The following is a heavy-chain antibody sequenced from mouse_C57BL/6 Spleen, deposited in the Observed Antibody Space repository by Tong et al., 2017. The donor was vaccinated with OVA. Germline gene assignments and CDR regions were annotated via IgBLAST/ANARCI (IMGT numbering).Heavy chain of an antibody. Sequence: EVQLQESGGGLVKPGGSLKLSCAASGFTFSDYYMYWVRQTPEKRLEWVATISDGGSYTYYPDSVKGRFTISRDNAKNNLYLQMSSLKSEDTAMYYCARDGATIGRYAMDYWGQGTSVTVSS. J-gene: IGHJ4*01. CDR2: ISDGGSYT. V-gene: IGHV5-4*02. CDR1: GFTFSDYY. CDR3: ARDGATIGRYAMDY. D-gene: IGHD2-14*01.